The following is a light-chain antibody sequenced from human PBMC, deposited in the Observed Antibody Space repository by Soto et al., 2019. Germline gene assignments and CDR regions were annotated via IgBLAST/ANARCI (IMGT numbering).Light chain of an antibody. J-gene: IGKJ1*01. CDR2: GAS. V-gene: IGKV3-20*01. Sequence: EIVLTQSPGTLSLSPGERATLSCRASQSVSSSYLAWYQQKPGQAPRLLIYGASSRATGIPDRFSGSGSGTDFTLSISRLEPEDFAVYYCQRYGSSPVTFGQGTKLEIK. CDR1: QSVSSSY. CDR3: QRYGSSPVT.